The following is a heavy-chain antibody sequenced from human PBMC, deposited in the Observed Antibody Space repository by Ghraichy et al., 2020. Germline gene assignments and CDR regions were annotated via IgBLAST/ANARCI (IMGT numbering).Heavy chain of an antibody. CDR2: IYPGDSDT. CDR1: GYSFTSYW. Sequence: GESLNISCKGSGYSFTSYWIGWVRQMPGKGLEWMGIIYPGDSDTRYSPSFQGQVTISADKSISTAYLQWSSLKASDTAMYYCARHIRITMVRGVISQWFDPWGQGTLVTVSS. J-gene: IGHJ5*02. CDR3: ARHIRITMVRGVISQWFDP. D-gene: IGHD3-10*01. V-gene: IGHV5-51*01.